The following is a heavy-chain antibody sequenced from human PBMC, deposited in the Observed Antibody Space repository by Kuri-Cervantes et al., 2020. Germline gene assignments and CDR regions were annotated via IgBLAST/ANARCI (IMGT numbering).Heavy chain of an antibody. J-gene: IGHJ4*02. Sequence: LSLTCAVSGGSISSSNWWSWVRQPPGKGLEWVANIHKDGSEEYYVDSVKGRFTISRDNTKDSLYLQMSSLRVEDTGVYYCVRDTRGSTGSYWGQGALVTVSS. CDR2: IHKDGSEE. CDR3: VRDTRGSTGSY. CDR1: GGSISSSNW. V-gene: IGHV3-7*01. D-gene: IGHD3-10*01.